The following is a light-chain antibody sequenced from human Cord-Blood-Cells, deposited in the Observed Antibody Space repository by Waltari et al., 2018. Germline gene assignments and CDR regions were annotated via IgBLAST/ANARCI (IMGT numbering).Light chain of an antibody. J-gene: IGLJ1*01. Sequence: QSALTQPASVSGSPGQSITIPCPGTSSDVGSYNLVSWYQQRPGKAPKLMIYEGSKRPSGVSNRFSGSKSGNTASLTISGLQAEDEADYYCCSYAGSSTYVFGTGTKVTVL. CDR2: EGS. V-gene: IGLV2-23*01. CDR1: SSDVGSYNL. CDR3: CSYAGSSTYV.